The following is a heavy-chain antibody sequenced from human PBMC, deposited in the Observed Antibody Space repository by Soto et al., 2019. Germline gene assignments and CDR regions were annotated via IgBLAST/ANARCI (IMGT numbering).Heavy chain of an antibody. J-gene: IGHJ4*02. CDR1: GFTFSNYW. D-gene: IGHD3-22*01. V-gene: IGHV3-7*01. CDR3: ARGSSVYDSSGYAFDF. Sequence: GGSLRLSCAASGFTFSNYWMSWAGQAPGKGLEWVANIKQDGSHKFYVDSVKGRFTMSRDNAENSLYLQMSSLRAEDTAVYYCARGSSVYDSSGYAFDFRGQGSLVTVSS. CDR2: IKQDGSHK.